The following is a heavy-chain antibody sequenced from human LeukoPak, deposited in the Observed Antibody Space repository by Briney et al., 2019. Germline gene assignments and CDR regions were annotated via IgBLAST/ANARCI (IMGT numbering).Heavy chain of an antibody. J-gene: IGHJ4*02. CDR3: AGHHPRNTVDF. Sequence: SETLSLTCTVSGGSISSQYWSWIRQPPGKGLEWIGYIYSSGSTKYNPSLQSRITISVDTSKNQFSLKLSSVTAADTAVYYCAGHHPRNTVDFWGQGTLVTVSS. V-gene: IGHV4-59*08. CDR2: IYSSGST. D-gene: IGHD2/OR15-2a*01. CDR1: GGSISSQY.